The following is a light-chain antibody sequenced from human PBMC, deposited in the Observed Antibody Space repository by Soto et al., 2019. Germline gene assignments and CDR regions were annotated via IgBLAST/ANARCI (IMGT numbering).Light chain of an antibody. V-gene: IGKV3D-15*01. Sequence: DIEMTQSPSSLSASVGDRVTFTCRASQSINTYLNWYQQKPGQAPRLLIYGASNRATGIPDRFSGSGSGTEFTLTISSLQSEDFAVYYCQQYNNWPRRTFGQGTKVDIK. J-gene: IGKJ1*01. CDR2: GAS. CDR1: QSINTY. CDR3: QQYNNWPRRT.